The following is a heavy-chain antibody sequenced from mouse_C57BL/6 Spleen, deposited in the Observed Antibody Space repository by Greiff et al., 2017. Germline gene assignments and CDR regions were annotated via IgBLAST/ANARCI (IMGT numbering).Heavy chain of an antibody. Sequence: QVQLQQSGPELVKPGASVKISCKASGYAFSSSWMNWVKQRPGKGLEWIGRIYPGDGDTNYNGKFKGKATLTADKSSSTAYMQLSSLTSEDSAVYCCAQYSTLDYWGQGTTLTVSS. CDR1: GYAFSSSW. CDR3: AQYSTLDY. J-gene: IGHJ2*01. CDR2: IYPGDGDT. D-gene: IGHD2-5*01. V-gene: IGHV1-82*01.